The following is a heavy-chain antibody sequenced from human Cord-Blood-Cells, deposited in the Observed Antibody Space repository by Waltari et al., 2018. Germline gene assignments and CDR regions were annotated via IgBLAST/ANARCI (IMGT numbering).Heavy chain of an antibody. J-gene: IGHJ3*02. CDR2: IYYSGST. CDR3: ARSRGYSYGDAFDI. CDR1: GGSISSSSYY. V-gene: IGHV4-39*01. Sequence: TLSLTCTVSGGSISSSSYYWGWIRQPPGKGLEWIGSIYYSGSTYYNPSLKSRVTISVDTSKNQFSLKLSSVTAADTAVYYCARSRGYSYGDAFDIWGQGTMVTVSS. D-gene: IGHD5-18*01.